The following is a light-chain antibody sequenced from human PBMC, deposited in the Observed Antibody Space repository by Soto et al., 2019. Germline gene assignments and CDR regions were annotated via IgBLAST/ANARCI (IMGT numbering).Light chain of an antibody. CDR3: QQYHNYPWT. CDR1: QTISTW. Sequence: DIQMTQSPSTLSRSVGSRVTITCRASQTISTWLAWYQQKPGKAPKLLIYKASSLESGVPSRFSGSGSGTEFTLTISSLQPDDFATYYCQQYHNYPWTFGQGTKVDI. CDR2: KAS. V-gene: IGKV1-5*03. J-gene: IGKJ1*01.